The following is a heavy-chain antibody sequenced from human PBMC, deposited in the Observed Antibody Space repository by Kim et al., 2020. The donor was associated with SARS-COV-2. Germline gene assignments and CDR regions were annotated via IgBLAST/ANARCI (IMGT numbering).Heavy chain of an antibody. CDR1: GFTFGSYS. Sequence: GGSLRLSCAASGFTFGSYSMTWVRQAPGKGLEWVSYISGSSGAIYYVDSVKGRFTISRDNAKNSLYLEMSSLSAEDTAVYYCAGFIGDWTGEFRFLENY. V-gene: IGHV3-48*01. D-gene: IGHD2-8*02. CDR3: AGFIGDWTGEFRFLENY. CDR2: ISGSSGAI. J-gene: IGHJ4*01.